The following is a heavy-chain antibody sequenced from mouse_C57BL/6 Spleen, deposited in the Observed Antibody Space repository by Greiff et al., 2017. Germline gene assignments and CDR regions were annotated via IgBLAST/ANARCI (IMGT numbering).Heavy chain of an antibody. CDR3: VRHGFTTVVATDWYFDV. Sequence: EVKLQESGGGLVQPKGSLKLSCAASGFSFNTYAMNWVRQAPGKGLEWVARIRSKSNNYATYYADSVKDRFTISRDDSESMLYLQMNNLKTEDTAMYYCVRHGFTTVVATDWYFDVWGTGTTVTVSS. V-gene: IGHV10-1*01. J-gene: IGHJ1*03. CDR2: IRSKSNNYAT. D-gene: IGHD1-1*01. CDR1: GFSFNTYA.